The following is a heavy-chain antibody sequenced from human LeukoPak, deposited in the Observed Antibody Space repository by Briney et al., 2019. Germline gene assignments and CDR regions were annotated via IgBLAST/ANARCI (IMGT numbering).Heavy chain of an antibody. D-gene: IGHD2-2*01. J-gene: IGHJ4*02. CDR3: AKGAGPSSTNPYDY. CDR1: GFTFSSYA. V-gene: IGHV3-23*01. CDR2: ISGSGGST. Sequence: GGSLGLSCAASGFTFSSYAMSWVRQAPGKGLEWVSAISGSGGSTYYADYVKGRFTISRDNSKNTLYLQMNSLRAEDTAVYYCAKGAGPSSTNPYDYWGQGTLVTVSS.